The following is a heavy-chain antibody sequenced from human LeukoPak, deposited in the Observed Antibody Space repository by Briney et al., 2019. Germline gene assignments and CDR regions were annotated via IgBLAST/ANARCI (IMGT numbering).Heavy chain of an antibody. D-gene: IGHD2-21*02. J-gene: IGHJ4*02. V-gene: IGHV3-11*01. CDR3: ARAQTYGDSRLLLDY. CDR2: ISGSGHDI. Sequence: PGGSLRLSCAASGFTFSDSYMTWVRQAPGKGVEWVAYISGSGHDINYSDSVKGRFTISRDNAKNSLYLQMNSLRVEDTALYYCARAQTYGDSRLLLDYWGQGTLVTVSS. CDR1: GFTFSDSY.